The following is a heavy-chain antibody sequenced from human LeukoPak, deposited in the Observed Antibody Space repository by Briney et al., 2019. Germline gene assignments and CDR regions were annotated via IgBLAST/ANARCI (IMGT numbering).Heavy chain of an antibody. Sequence: SETLSLTCAVSGGSISSSNWWSWVRQPPGKGLEWIGEIYHSGSTNYNPSLKSRVTISVDKSKNQFSLKLSSVTAADTAVYYCATGYSSSWYEHYYYYMDVWGKGTTVTVSS. CDR2: IYHSGST. CDR3: ATGYSSSWYEHYYYYMDV. CDR1: GGSISSSNW. V-gene: IGHV4-4*02. J-gene: IGHJ6*03. D-gene: IGHD6-13*01.